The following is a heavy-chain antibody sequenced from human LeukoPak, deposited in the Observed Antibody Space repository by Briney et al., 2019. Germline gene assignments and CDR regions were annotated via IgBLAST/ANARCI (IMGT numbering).Heavy chain of an antibody. V-gene: IGHV3-30*02. CDR2: IKYDASDE. J-gene: IGHJ4*02. D-gene: IGHD2-2*02. CDR3: VTEAIYTVYDD. Sequence: PGGSLGLSWAVAGGSFSGYAMHWVRQAPGKGPEWVSLIKYDASDEYYADAVKGRFTISRDDSKNTLYLQMNGLRSEDSAVYYCVTEAIYTVYDDWGQGALVTVSS. CDR1: GGSFSGYA.